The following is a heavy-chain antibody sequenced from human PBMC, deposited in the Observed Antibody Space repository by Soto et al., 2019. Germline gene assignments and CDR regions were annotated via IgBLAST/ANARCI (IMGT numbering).Heavy chain of an antibody. CDR3: ARSSQEQLVVDY. D-gene: IGHD6-6*01. CDR2: INHSGST. V-gene: IGHV4-34*01. Sequence: SETLSLTCAVYGGSFSGYYWSWIRQPPGKGLEWIGEINHSGSTNYKPSLKSRFTISVDTSKNQFSLKLSSVTAADTVVYYGARSSQEQLVVDYWGQVTLVTVSS. CDR1: GGSFSGYY. J-gene: IGHJ4*02.